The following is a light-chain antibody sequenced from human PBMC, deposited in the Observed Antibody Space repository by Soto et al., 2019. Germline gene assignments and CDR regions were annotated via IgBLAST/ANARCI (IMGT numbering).Light chain of an antibody. Sequence: EIVLTQSPPTLSLSPRERAKLCCRASQSVSSSYLAWYQHKPGQAPRLLIYGASSRATGIPDRFSGSGSGTDFTLTISRLEPEDFAVYYCQQYGSSSFTFGPGTKVDI. J-gene: IGKJ3*01. V-gene: IGKV3-20*01. CDR1: QSVSSSY. CDR2: GAS. CDR3: QQYGSSSFT.